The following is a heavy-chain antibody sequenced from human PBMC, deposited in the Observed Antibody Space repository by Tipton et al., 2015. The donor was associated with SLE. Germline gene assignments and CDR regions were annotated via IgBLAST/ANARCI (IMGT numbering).Heavy chain of an antibody. D-gene: IGHD3-10*01. CDR3: ARGGPYYYGSGSSPAEYFQY. Sequence: TLSLTCTVSGGSISSSSYYWGWIRQPPGKGLEWIGSIYYSGSTYYNPSLKSRVTISVDTSKNPFSLKLSSVTAADTAVYYCARGGPYYYGSGSSPAEYFQYWGQVTLVTVSS. CDR1: GGSISSSSYY. V-gene: IGHV4-39*07. J-gene: IGHJ1*01. CDR2: IYYSGST.